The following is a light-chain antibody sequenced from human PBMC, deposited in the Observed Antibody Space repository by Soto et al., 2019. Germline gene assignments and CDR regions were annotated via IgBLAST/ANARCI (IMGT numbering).Light chain of an antibody. Sequence: QSALTQPASVSGSPGQSITISCTGTSSDVGSTFNYVSWYQHHPGKAPRLIMSDVNHRPSGVSDRFSGSKSGNTASLTISGLQAEDEAHYFCSAYSTGSTPVLFGGGTQL. J-gene: IGLJ3*02. V-gene: IGLV2-14*03. CDR3: SAYSTGSTPVL. CDR1: SSDVGSTFNY. CDR2: DVN.